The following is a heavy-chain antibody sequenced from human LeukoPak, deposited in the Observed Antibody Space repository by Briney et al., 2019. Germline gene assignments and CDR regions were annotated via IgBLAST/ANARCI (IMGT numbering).Heavy chain of an antibody. CDR2: IIPIFGTA. D-gene: IGHD2-2*01. Sequence: SVKVSCKASGGTFSSYAISWVRQAPGQGLEWMGGIIPIFGTANYAQKFQGRVTITADKSTSTAYMELSSLRSEDTAVYYCARGVVPAAIHYNWFDPWGQGTLVTVSS. V-gene: IGHV1-69*06. J-gene: IGHJ5*02. CDR1: GGTFSSYA. CDR3: ARGVVPAAIHYNWFDP.